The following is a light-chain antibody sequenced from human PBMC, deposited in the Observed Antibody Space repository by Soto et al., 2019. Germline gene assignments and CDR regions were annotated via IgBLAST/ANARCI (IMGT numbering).Light chain of an antibody. CDR2: EVS. CDR3: SSYRSSNTLL. CDR1: SSDVGDYDY. J-gene: IGLJ2*01. V-gene: IGLV2-14*01. Sequence: QSALTQPASVSGSPGQSITISCTGTSSDVGDYDYVSWYQQYAGKAPKMMIYEVSNRPSGVSNLFSGSRSGNTASPTISGLQAEDEADYYCSSYRSSNTLLFGGGTKLTVL.